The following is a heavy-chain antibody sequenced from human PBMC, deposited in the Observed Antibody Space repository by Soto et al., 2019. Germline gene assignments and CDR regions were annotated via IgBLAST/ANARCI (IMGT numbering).Heavy chain of an antibody. Sequence: SETLSLTCNVSGVSISDTSYYWGWIRQAPGKGLEWIGTIYFSGTTFYNPSLKSRLRISVDTAQNQFSLRLTSVTAADTAVYYCARHGSYWGQGTLVTVSS. CDR3: ARHGSY. J-gene: IGHJ4*02. CDR1: GVSISDTSYY. V-gene: IGHV4-39*01. CDR2: IYFSGTT.